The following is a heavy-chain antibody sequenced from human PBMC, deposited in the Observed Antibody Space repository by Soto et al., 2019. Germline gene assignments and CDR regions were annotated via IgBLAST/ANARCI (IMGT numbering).Heavy chain of an antibody. CDR1: GYTFTSYG. Sequence: QVQLVQSGAEVKKPGASVKVSCKASGYTFTSYGISWVRQAPGQGLEWMGWISAYNGNTNYAPKLQGRVTMTTDTXTXTVXMELRSLRSDDTAVYYCARRGIQLWLNDYYYGMDVWGQGTTVTVSS. J-gene: IGHJ6*02. D-gene: IGHD5-18*01. V-gene: IGHV1-18*01. CDR3: ARRGIQLWLNDYYYGMDV. CDR2: ISAYNGNT.